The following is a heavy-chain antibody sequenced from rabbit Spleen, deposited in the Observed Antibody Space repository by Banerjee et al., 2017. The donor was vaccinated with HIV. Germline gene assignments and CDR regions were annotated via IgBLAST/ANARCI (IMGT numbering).Heavy chain of an antibody. Sequence: QSLEESGGDLVKPGASLTLTCTAPGFSFSSNSWICWVRQAPGKGLEWIACIYAGSSGGTYYATWAKGRFTISKTSSTTVTLQMTSLTVADTATYFCARVGASSSAYSYYGMDLWGQGTLVTVS. D-gene: IGHD1-1*01. CDR1: GFSFSSNSW. CDR3: ARVGASSSAYSYYGMDL. J-gene: IGHJ6*01. CDR2: IYAGSSGGT. V-gene: IGHV1S40*01.